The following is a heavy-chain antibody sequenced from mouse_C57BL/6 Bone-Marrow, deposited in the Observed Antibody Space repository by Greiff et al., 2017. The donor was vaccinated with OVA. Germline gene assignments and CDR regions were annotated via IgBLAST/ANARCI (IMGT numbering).Heavy chain of an antibody. V-gene: IGHV1-81*01. CDR2: IYPRSGNT. J-gene: IGHJ2*01. Sequence: QVQLQQSGAELARPGASVKLSCKASGYTFTSYGISWVKQRTGQGLEWIGEIYPRSGNTYYNEKFKGKATLTADKSSSTAYMQLNSLTSEDSAVYFCARRATVVEHYFDYWGQGTTLTVSS. CDR1: GYTFTSYG. D-gene: IGHD1-1*01. CDR3: ARRATVVEHYFDY.